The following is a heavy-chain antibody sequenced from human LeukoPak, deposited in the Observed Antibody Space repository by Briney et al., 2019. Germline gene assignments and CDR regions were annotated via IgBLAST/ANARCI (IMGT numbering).Heavy chain of an antibody. D-gene: IGHD6-19*01. CDR3: ARDRRGSGWPVDAFDI. Sequence: PGGSPRLSCTASGFTFSSYNINWVRQAPGKGLEWVSSISGSSSYIYYADSVKGRFTISRDNAKNSLYLQMNNLRVEDTAVYYCARDRRGSGWPVDAFDIWGQGTMVTVSS. J-gene: IGHJ3*02. CDR1: GFTFSSYN. CDR2: ISGSSSYI. V-gene: IGHV3-21*01.